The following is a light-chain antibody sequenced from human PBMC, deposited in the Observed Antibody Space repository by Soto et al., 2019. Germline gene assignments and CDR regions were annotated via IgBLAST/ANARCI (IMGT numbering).Light chain of an antibody. J-gene: IGKJ1*01. Sequence: DIQMTQSPSSLSASVGDRVTITCRASQSISGWLAWYQQKPGKAPKLLIYDASSLKRGVPSRFSGSSSGTEFTLTISSLQPDDFATYYCQQYESYSATFGQGTKVDIK. CDR1: QSISGW. CDR2: DAS. V-gene: IGKV1-5*01. CDR3: QQYESYSAT.